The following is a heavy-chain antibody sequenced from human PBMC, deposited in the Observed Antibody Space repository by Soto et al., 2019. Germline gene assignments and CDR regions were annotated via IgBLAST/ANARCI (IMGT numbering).Heavy chain of an antibody. CDR3: ARNILGGTTDY. J-gene: IGHJ4*02. CDR2: INASKGYT. V-gene: IGHV1-3*01. Sequence: VASVKVSCKASGYTFSSYYMNWVRQAPGQGLEWMGRINASKGYTKYPQRFQGRVTITRDTSASTAYMELSSLRSEDTAVYYCARNILGGTTDYWGPGTLVTVSS. CDR1: GYTFSSYY. D-gene: IGHD1-7*01.